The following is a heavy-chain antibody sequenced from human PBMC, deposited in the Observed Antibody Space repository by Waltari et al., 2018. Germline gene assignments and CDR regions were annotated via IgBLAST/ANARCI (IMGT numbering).Heavy chain of an antibody. CDR1: GGSISSGDYY. Sequence: QVQLQESGPGLVQPSQTLSLTCTVSGGSISSGDYYLSWIRQPTGKGLEWIGYIYYSGSTYYNPSLKSRVTISVDTSKNQFSLKLSSVTAADTAVYYCARRPLSSCVDYWGQGTLVTVSS. CDR2: IYYSGST. D-gene: IGHD2-15*01. J-gene: IGHJ4*02. V-gene: IGHV4-30-4*08. CDR3: ARRPLSSCVDY.